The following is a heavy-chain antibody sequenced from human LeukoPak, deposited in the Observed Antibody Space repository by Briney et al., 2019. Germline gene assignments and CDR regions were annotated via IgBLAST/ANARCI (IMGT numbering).Heavy chain of an antibody. D-gene: IGHD1-20*01. CDR3: ARGGITGTYFDY. CDR2: INPSGGST. V-gene: IGHV1-46*01. J-gene: IGHJ4*02. Sequence: ASVKVSCKASGYTFTSYYMHWVRQAPGQGLEWMGIINPSGGSTSYAQKFQGRVTMTRGMSTSTVYMELSSLRSEDTAVYYCARGGITGTYFDYWGQGTLVTVSS. CDR1: GYTFTSYY.